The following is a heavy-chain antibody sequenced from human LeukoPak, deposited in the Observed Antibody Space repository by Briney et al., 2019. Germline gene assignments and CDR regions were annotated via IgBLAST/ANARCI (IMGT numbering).Heavy chain of an antibody. CDR1: GGSFSGYY. D-gene: IGHD4-23*01. Sequence: PSETLSLTCAVYGGSFSGYYWSWIRQPPGKGLEWIGEINHSGSTNYNPPLKSRVTISVDTSKNQFSLKLSSVTAADTAVYYCARSLTGGNSYWGQGTLVTVSS. V-gene: IGHV4-34*01. CDR3: ARSLTGGNSY. J-gene: IGHJ4*02. CDR2: INHSGST.